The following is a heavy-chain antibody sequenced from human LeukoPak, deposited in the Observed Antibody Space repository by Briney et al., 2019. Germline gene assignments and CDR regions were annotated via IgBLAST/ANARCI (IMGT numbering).Heavy chain of an antibody. J-gene: IGHJ4*02. CDR2: IRYGGSNK. Sequence: GGSLRLSCAASGFIFSSYGMHWVRQAPGKGLEWVAFIRYGGSNKYYADSVKGRFTISRDNSKNTLNLQMNSLRAEDTAVYYCAKDLVGATMFFDYWGQGTLVTVSS. CDR3: AKDLVGATMFFDY. CDR1: GFIFSSYG. V-gene: IGHV3-30*02. D-gene: IGHD1-26*01.